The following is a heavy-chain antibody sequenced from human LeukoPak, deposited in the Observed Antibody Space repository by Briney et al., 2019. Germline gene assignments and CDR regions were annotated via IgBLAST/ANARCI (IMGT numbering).Heavy chain of an antibody. V-gene: IGHV3-48*03. CDR1: GFTFSSYE. J-gene: IGHJ5*02. CDR2: ISSSGSTI. Sequence: GGSLRLSCAASGFTFSSYEMNWVRQAPGKGLEWVLYISSSGSTIYYADSVKGRFTISRDNAKNSLYLQMNSLRAEDTAVYYCARVGDARWNHWFDPWGQGTLVTVSS. D-gene: IGHD3-10*01. CDR3: ARVGDARWNHWFDP.